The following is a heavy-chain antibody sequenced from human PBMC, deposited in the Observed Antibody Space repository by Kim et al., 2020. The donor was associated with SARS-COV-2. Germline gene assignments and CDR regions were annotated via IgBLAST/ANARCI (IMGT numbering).Heavy chain of an antibody. CDR2: ISYDGSNK. CDR3: AKDASGGYDFWSGYYYG. V-gene: IGHV3-30*18. J-gene: IGHJ6*01. D-gene: IGHD3-3*01. CDR1: GFTFSSYG. Sequence: GGSLRLSCAASGFTFSSYGMHWVRQAPGKGLEWVAVISYDGSNKYYADSVKGRFTISRDNSKNTLYLQMNSLRAEDTAVDYCAKDASGGYDFWSGYYYG.